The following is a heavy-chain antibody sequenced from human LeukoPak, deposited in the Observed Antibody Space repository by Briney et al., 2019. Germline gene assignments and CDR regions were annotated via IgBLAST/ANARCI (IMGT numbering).Heavy chain of an antibody. V-gene: IGHV1-2*02. Sequence: ASVKVSCKASGYTFTGYYMHWVRQAPGQGLEWMGWINPNSGGTNYAQKFQGRVTMTRDTSISTVYMELSSLRSDDTAVYYCARVSAGYTSGWHFDYWGQGTLVTVSS. J-gene: IGHJ4*02. CDR2: INPNSGGT. D-gene: IGHD6-19*01. CDR3: ARVSAGYTSGWHFDY. CDR1: GYTFTGYY.